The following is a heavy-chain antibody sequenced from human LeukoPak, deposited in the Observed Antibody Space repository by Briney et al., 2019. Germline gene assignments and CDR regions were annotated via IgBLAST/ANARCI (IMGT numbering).Heavy chain of an antibody. CDR3: ARGSGSNYYDY. CDR1: GGSISGHY. D-gene: IGHD1-26*01. Sequence: SETLSLTCTVSGGSISGHYWNWIRQPAGKGLEWIGRIYTGGNTNYNPSLKSRVTMSVDTPKTQFSLNLASVTAAGTAVYYCARGSGSNYYDYWGQGTLVTVSS. J-gene: IGHJ4*02. CDR2: IYTGGNT. V-gene: IGHV4-4*07.